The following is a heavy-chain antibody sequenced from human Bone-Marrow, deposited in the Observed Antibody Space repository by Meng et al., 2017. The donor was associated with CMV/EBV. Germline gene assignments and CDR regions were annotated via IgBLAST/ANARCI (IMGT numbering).Heavy chain of an antibody. CDR3: ANWEAVPAAMADY. V-gene: IGHV3-30-3*01. J-gene: IGHJ4*02. CDR2: ISYDGSNK. Sequence: GGSLRLSCAASGFTFSSYAMHWVRQAPGKGLEWVAVISYDGSNKYYADSVKGRFTISRDNSKNTLYLQMNSLRAEDTAVYYCANWEAVPAAMADYWGQGTLVTVSS. CDR1: GFTFSSYA. D-gene: IGHD2-2*01.